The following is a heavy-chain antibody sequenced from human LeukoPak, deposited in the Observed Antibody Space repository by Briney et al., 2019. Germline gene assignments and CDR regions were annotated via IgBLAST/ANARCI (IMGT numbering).Heavy chain of an antibody. CDR3: ARAPEKGNDSGSYFGFDP. D-gene: IGHD1-26*01. J-gene: IGHJ5*02. CDR2: INHSGST. CDR1: GGSFSGYY. V-gene: IGHV4-34*01. Sequence: SETLSLTCAVYGGSFSGYYWSWIRQPPGKGLEWIGEINHSGSTNYNPSLKSRVTISVDTSKNQFSLKLSSVTAADTAVYYCARAPEKGNDSGSYFGFDPWGQGTLVTVSS.